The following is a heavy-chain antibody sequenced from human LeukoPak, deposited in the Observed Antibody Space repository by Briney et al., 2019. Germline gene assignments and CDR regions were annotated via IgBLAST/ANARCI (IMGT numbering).Heavy chain of an antibody. D-gene: IGHD6-19*01. Sequence: GGSLRLSCAASGFTFSSYAMHWVRQAPGKGLEWVAVISYDGSNKYYADSVKGRFTISRDNSKDTLYLQMNSLRAEDTAVYYCAKEARPTVASGGFDYWGQGTLVTVSS. J-gene: IGHJ4*02. CDR1: GFTFSSYA. CDR2: ISYDGSNK. V-gene: IGHV3-30-3*01. CDR3: AKEARPTVASGGFDY.